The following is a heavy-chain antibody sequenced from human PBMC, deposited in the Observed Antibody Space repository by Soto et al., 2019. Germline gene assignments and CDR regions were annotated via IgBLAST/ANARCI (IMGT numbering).Heavy chain of an antibody. CDR3: ARLIHSSGDDY. Sequence: LSLTCTVSGASISSSNWWSWVRQPPGKGLEWIGEISHSGSTNYKPSLKSRVTISVDKSKNQFSLKLSSVTAADTAVYYCARLIHSSGDDYWGQGTLVTVSS. CDR1: GASISSSNW. V-gene: IGHV4-4*02. CDR2: ISHSGST. J-gene: IGHJ4*02. D-gene: IGHD6-19*01.